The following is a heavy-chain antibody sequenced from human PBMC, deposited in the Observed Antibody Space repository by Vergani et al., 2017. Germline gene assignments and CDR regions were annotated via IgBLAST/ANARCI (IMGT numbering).Heavy chain of an antibody. J-gene: IGHJ4*02. CDR2: IYWDDDK. CDR3: AHRSGHATYFDY. Sequence: QITLKESGPTLVKPTQTLTLTCTFSGFSLSTSGVGVGWIRQPPGQALEWLALIYWDDDKRYSPSLKSRHTITKDTSKNQVVLTMTNMDPVDTATYYCAHRSGHATYFDYWGQGTLVTVSS. CDR1: GFSLSTSGVG. V-gene: IGHV2-5*02.